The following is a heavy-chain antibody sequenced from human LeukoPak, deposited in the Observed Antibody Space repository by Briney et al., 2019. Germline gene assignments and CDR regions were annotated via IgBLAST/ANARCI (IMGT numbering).Heavy chain of an antibody. CDR2: ISAYNGNT. V-gene: IGHV1-18*01. D-gene: IGHD3-9*01. CDR1: GYTFTSYG. CDR3: ARVGLYYYILTGYSVFDP. J-gene: IGHJ5*02. Sequence: ASVKVSCKASGYTFTSYGMSWVRQAPGQGLEWMGWISAYNGNTNYAQKLQGRVTMTTDTSTSTAYMELRSLRSDDTAVYYCARVGLYYYILTGYSVFDPWGQGTLVTVSS.